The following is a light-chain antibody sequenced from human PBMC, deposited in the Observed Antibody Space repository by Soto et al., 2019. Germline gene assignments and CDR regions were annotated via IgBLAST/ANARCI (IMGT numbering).Light chain of an antibody. CDR1: SSDVGGYNY. CDR2: DVS. V-gene: IGLV2-14*01. J-gene: IGLJ3*02. Sequence: ALTQPASVSGSPGQSITISCTGTSSDVGGYNYVSWYQQQPGKAPKLMIYDVSNRPSGVSNRFSGSKSGNTASLTISGLQAEDEADYYCSSYTSSSTLVFGGGTKLTVL. CDR3: SSYTSSSTLV.